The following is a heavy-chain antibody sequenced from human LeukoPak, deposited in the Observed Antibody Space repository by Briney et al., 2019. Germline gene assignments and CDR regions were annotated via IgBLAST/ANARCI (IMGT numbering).Heavy chain of an antibody. CDR3: TRDRGYDCFFDY. D-gene: IGHD5-12*01. CDR2: INPNSGGT. Sequence: GASVKVSCKASGYTFTGYYMHWVRQAPGQGLEWMGRINPNSGGTNYAQKFQGRVTMTRDTSISTAHMELSRLRSDDTAVYYCTRDRGYDCFFDYWGQGTLVTVSS. CDR1: GYTFTGYY. J-gene: IGHJ4*02. V-gene: IGHV1-2*06.